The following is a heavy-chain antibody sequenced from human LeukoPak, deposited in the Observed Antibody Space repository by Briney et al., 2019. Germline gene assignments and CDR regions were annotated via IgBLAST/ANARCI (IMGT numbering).Heavy chain of an antibody. CDR1: GYTFTSYA. CDR2: INTNTGNP. V-gene: IGHV7-4-1*02. Sequence: GASVKVSCKASGYTFTSYAMNWVRQAPGQGLEWMGWINTNTGNPTYAQGFTGRFVFSLDTSVSTAYLQISSLKAEDTAVYYCARLMSPIAAAGYYFDYWGQGTLVTVSS. D-gene: IGHD6-13*01. CDR3: ARLMSPIAAAGYYFDY. J-gene: IGHJ4*02.